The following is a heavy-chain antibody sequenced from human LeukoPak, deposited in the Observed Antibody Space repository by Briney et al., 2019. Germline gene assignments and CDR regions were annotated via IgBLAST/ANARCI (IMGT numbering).Heavy chain of an antibody. J-gene: IGHJ6*03. V-gene: IGHV7-4-1*02. CDR2: INTNSGNP. Sequence: ASVKVSCKASGYTFSNYAVIWVRQAPGQGLEWMGWINTNSGNPTYAQGFTGRFVFSSDTSVSTAYLQITRPKAEDTAVHYCARLQSYSSGWRGREDYYYYMDVWDKGTTVTVSS. D-gene: IGHD6-19*01. CDR1: GYTFSNYA. CDR3: ARLQSYSSGWRGREDYYYYMDV.